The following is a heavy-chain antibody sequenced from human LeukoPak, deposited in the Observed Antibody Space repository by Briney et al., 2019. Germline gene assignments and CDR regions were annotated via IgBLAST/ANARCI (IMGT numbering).Heavy chain of an antibody. CDR3: ARGEQLVFYNYYYMDV. CDR2: INPNSGGT. D-gene: IGHD6-6*01. CDR1: GYTFTGYY. Sequence: ASVKVSCKASGYTFTGYYIHWVRQAPGQGLEWLGWINPNSGGTNYAQKFQGRGTMTRDTSINTVYMELSRLRSDDTAVYYCARGEQLVFYNYYYMDVWGKGTTVTVSS. J-gene: IGHJ6*03. V-gene: IGHV1-2*02.